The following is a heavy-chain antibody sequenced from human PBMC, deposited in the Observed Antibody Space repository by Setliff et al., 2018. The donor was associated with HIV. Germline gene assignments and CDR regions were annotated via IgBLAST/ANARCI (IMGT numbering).Heavy chain of an antibody. J-gene: IGHJ5*02. CDR3: ARDRLYNYDILTGPPGFDP. CDR1: GFTFSASA. Sequence: GGSLRLSCAASGFTFSASAIHWVRQASGKGPEWVGHIRSKASAYATASAASVKGRFTVSRDDSSDTAYLHMSNLKSEDTAVYYCARDRLYNYDILTGPPGFDPWGQGTLVTVSS. CDR2: IRSKASAYAT. D-gene: IGHD3-9*01. V-gene: IGHV3-73*01.